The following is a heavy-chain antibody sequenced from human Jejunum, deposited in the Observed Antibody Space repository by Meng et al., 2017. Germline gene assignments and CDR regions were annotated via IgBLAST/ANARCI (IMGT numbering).Heavy chain of an antibody. V-gene: IGHV1-18*04. Sequence: ASAKVFCKASGYTLANNGISWVRQAPGQGLEWMGWISAYNGNTNYAQYFQDRVTVTADTSTATAYMELMSLTSDDTAVHYCVRDCGLRYFDWLPCFQIAFDIWGQGTTVTVSS. CDR3: VRDCGLRYFDWLPCFQIAFDI. D-gene: IGHD3-9*01. J-gene: IGHJ3*02. CDR2: ISAYNGNT. CDR1: GYTLANNG.